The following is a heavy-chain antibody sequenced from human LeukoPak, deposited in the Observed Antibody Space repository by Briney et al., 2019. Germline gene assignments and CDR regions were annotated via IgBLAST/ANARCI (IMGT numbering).Heavy chain of an antibody. V-gene: IGHV3-74*01. CDR2: INRDGSST. CDR1: GIIFSNYW. CDR3: ARGGGYSYGSFDY. D-gene: IGHD5-18*01. J-gene: IGHJ4*02. Sequence: EGSLRLSCAASGIIFSNYWMHWVRQAPGKGLVWVSRINRDGSSTSYADSVKGRFTISRDNAKNTLYLQMNSLRAEDTAVYYCARGGGYSYGSFDYWGQGTLVTVSS.